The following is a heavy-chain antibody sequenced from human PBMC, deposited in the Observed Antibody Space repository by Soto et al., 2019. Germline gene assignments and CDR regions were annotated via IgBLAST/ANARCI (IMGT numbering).Heavy chain of an antibody. CDR1: GFSFSTYA. D-gene: IGHD3-3*01. CDR2: ITSNGGST. CDR3: ASAGGVAGPYDY. V-gene: IGHV3-23*01. J-gene: IGHJ4*02. Sequence: HPGGSLRLSCAASGFSFSTYAMTWVRQAPGKGLEWVSAITSNGGSTYYADSVKGRFTFSRDNSKNTLYLQMNSLRAEDTALYYCASAGGVAGPYDYWGQGTLVTVSS.